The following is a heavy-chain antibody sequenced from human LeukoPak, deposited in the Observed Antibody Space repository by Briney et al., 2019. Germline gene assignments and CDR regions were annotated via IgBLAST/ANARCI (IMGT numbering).Heavy chain of an antibody. CDR3: ARYCSGGSCYVGAFDI. Sequence: PGGSLRLSCAVSGFTFNSHAMYWVRQAPGKGLVWVSRINSDGSSTSYADSVKGRFTISRDNAKNTLYLHMNSLRAEDTAVYYCARYCSGGSCYVGAFDIWGQGTMVTVSS. D-gene: IGHD2-15*01. J-gene: IGHJ3*02. CDR2: INSDGSST. CDR1: GFTFNSHA. V-gene: IGHV3-74*01.